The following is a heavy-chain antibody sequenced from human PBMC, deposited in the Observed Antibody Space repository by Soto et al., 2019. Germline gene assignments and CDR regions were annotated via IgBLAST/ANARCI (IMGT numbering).Heavy chain of an antibody. V-gene: IGHV1-69*13. J-gene: IGHJ6*02. Sequence: GASVKVSCKASGGTFSSYAISWVRQAPGQGLEWMGGIIPIFGTANYAQKFQGRVTITADESTSTAYMELSSLRSEDTAVYYCAREIVVVVAATDYYGMDVWGQGTTVTV. CDR2: IIPIFGTA. CDR1: GGTFSSYA. D-gene: IGHD2-15*01. CDR3: AREIVVVVAATDYYGMDV.